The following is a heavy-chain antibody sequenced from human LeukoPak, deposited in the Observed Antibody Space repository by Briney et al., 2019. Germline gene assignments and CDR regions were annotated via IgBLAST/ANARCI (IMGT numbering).Heavy chain of an antibody. V-gene: IGHV5-51*01. Sequence: LGESLKISCKGSGYSFTSYWIGWVRQMPGKGLEWMGIIYPGDSDTRYSPSFQGQVTISADKSIGTAYLQWSSLKASDTAMYYCARHFCSGGSCYIQDYYYGMDVWGQGTTVTVSS. CDR3: ARHFCSGGSCYIQDYYYGMDV. CDR1: GYSFTSYW. J-gene: IGHJ6*02. D-gene: IGHD2-15*01. CDR2: IYPGDSDT.